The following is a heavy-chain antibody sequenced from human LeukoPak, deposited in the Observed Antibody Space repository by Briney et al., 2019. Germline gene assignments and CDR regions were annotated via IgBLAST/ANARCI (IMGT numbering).Heavy chain of an antibody. CDR3: ARDKNYGPVGGSTSSEGDY. D-gene: IGHD2-2*01. J-gene: IGHJ4*02. Sequence: SQTLSLTCTVSGGSISSGGYYWSWIRQPPGKGLEWIGYIYHSGSTYYNPSLKSRVTISVDRSKNQFSLKLSSVTAADTAVYYCARDKNYGPVGGSTSSEGDYWGQGTLVTVSS. V-gene: IGHV4-30-2*01. CDR2: IYHSGST. CDR1: GGSISSGGYY.